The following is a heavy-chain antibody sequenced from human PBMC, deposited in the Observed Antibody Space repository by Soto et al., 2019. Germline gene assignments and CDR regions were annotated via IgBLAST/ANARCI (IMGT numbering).Heavy chain of an antibody. Sequence: ASVKVSCKASGYTFTSYAMHWVRQAPGQRLEWMGWINAGNGNTKYSQKFQGRVTITRDTSASTAYMELSSLRSEDTAVYYCARDEANYALAYYFDYWGQGTLVTVSS. CDR1: GYTFTSYA. J-gene: IGHJ4*02. CDR2: INAGNGNT. D-gene: IGHD4-4*01. CDR3: ARDEANYALAYYFDY. V-gene: IGHV1-3*01.